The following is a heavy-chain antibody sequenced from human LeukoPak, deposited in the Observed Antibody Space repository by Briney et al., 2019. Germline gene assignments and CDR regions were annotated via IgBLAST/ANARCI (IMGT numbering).Heavy chain of an antibody. CDR2: INHSGST. CDR1: GGSFSGYY. Sequence: SETLSLTCAVYGGSFSGYYWSWIRQPPGKGLEWIGEINHSGSTNYNPSLKSRVTISVGTSKNQFSLKLSSVTAADTAVYYCARAHRITIFGVVIPPPFDYWGQGTLVTVSS. CDR3: ARAHRITIFGVVIPPPFDY. J-gene: IGHJ4*02. D-gene: IGHD3-3*01. V-gene: IGHV4-34*01.